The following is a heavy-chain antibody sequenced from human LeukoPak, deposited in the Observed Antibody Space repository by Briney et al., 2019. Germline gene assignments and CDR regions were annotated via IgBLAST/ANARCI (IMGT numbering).Heavy chain of an antibody. CDR1: GFTFSSHA. CDR2: ISGSGGST. J-gene: IGHJ4*02. CDR3: AKAATMIVVVPAY. V-gene: IGHV3-23*01. D-gene: IGHD3-22*01. Sequence: GGSLRLSCAASGFTFSSHAISWARQAPGKGLEWVSTISGSGGSTYYADSVKGRFTISRDNSKNTLYLQMNSLRVEDTAVYYCAKAATMIVVVPAYWGQGTLVTVSS.